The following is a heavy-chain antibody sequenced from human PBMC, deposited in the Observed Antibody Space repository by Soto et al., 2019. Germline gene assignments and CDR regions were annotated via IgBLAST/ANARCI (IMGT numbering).Heavy chain of an antibody. CDR1: GYSFTSQY. V-gene: IGHV1-46*03. CDR2: INPNGGST. J-gene: IGHJ3*02. D-gene: IGHD5-12*01. Sequence: QVQLVQSGAEVKKPGASVKISCKASGYSFTSQYVHWVRQAPGQGLEWMGIINPNGGSTTYAQKCRGGVPMPREPSTGTVYMGRGSMASEDTAVYYCVRKKLLRPGGGGTEPLDIWGQGTMVTVAS. CDR3: VRKKLLRPGGGGTEPLDI.